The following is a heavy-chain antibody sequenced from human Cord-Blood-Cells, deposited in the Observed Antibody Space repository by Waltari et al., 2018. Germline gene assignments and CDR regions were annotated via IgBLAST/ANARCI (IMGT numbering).Heavy chain of an antibody. D-gene: IGHD2-21*01. CDR1: GGTFSSYA. Sequence: QVQLVQSGAEVKKPGSSVKVSCKASGGTFSSYAISWVRQAPGQGLEWMGGIIPIFGTANYEQKFQGRVTITADEATSTAYRELSSLISEDTAVYYGARARDCYHYNYFDYWGQGTLVTVSS. J-gene: IGHJ4*02. CDR2: IIPIFGTA. CDR3: ARARDCYHYNYFDY. V-gene: IGHV1-69*01.